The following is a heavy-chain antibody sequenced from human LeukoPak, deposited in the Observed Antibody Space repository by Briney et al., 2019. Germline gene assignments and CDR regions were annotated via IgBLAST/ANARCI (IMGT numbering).Heavy chain of an antibody. D-gene: IGHD6-19*01. CDR3: ARALQSLVPYYFDY. V-gene: IGHV1-2*02. Sequence: ASVKVSCKASGYTFTGYYMHWVRQAPGQGLEWMGWINPNTGGTDYAQNFQGRVALTRDTSISTAYMDLSSLTSDDTAVYYCARALQSLVPYYFDYWGQGTLVTVSS. CDR1: GYTFTGYY. CDR2: INPNTGGT. J-gene: IGHJ4*02.